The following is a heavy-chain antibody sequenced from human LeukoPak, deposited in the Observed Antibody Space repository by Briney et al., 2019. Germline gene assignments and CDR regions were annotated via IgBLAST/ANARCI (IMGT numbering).Heavy chain of an antibody. CDR3: ASRGWGGFDY. D-gene: IGHD3-16*01. CDR2: IYHSGST. V-gene: IGHV4-4*02. Sequence: SETLSLTCAVSGDSISSSNWWSWVRQPPGKGVEWIEEIYHSGSTHYNPSLKSRVTISVDKSKNQFSLRLSSVTAADTAVYFCASRGWGGFDYWGQGTLVTVSS. J-gene: IGHJ4*02. CDR1: GDSISSSNW.